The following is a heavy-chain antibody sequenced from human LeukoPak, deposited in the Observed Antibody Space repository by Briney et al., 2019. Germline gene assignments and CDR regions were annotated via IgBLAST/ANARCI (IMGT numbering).Heavy chain of an antibody. CDR1: GFTSTSHW. CDR3: ARDSD. V-gene: IGHV3-7*01. Sequence: PGGSLRLSCAASGFTSTSHWMSWVSQAPGKGLEWVANIKPDGSEKYYVDSVKGRFTISRDSAENSLFLQMNSLRAEDTAVCYCARDSDWGQGTMVTVSS. CDR2: IKPDGSEK. D-gene: IGHD3-10*01. J-gene: IGHJ3*01.